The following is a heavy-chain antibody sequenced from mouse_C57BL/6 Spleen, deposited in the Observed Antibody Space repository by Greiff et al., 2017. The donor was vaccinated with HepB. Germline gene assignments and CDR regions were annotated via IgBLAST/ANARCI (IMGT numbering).Heavy chain of an antibody. Sequence: EVQLQESGGGLVKPGGSLKLSCAASGFTFSDYGMHWVRQAPEKGLEWVAYISSGSSTIYYADTVKGRFTISRDNAKNTLFLQMTRLRSEDTAMYYCARPEYYGSSPFDYWGQGTTLTVSS. V-gene: IGHV5-17*01. J-gene: IGHJ2*01. CDR2: ISSGSSTI. D-gene: IGHD1-1*01. CDR1: GFTFSDYG. CDR3: ARPEYYGSSPFDY.